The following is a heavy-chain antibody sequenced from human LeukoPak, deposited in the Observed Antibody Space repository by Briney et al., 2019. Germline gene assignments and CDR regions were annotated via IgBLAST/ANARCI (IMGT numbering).Heavy chain of an antibody. CDR3: ARHGYGDYLTPEHYYGMDV. CDR2: IYYSGST. D-gene: IGHD4-17*01. J-gene: IGHJ6*02. V-gene: IGHV4-59*08. CDR1: GVSISSYY. Sequence: SETLSLTCTVSGVSISSYYWSCIRQPPGKGLEWIGYIYYSGSTNYNPSLKSRVTISEDTSKNQFSLKLSSVTAADTAVYYCARHGYGDYLTPEHYYGMDVWGQGTTVTVSS.